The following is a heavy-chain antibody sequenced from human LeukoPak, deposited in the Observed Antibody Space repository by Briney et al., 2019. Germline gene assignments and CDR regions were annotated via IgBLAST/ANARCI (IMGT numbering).Heavy chain of an antibody. Sequence: ASVKVSCMTSGYTFTDYYIHWVRQAPGQGLEWMGWINPNSGGTNSAQKFQGRVTMTGDTSISTAYMELNRVTSDDTAVYYCARHTDYSNTKRGFDYWGQGTLVTVSS. D-gene: IGHD4-11*01. CDR3: ARHTDYSNTKRGFDY. CDR2: INPNSGGT. CDR1: GYTFTDYY. J-gene: IGHJ4*02. V-gene: IGHV1-2*02.